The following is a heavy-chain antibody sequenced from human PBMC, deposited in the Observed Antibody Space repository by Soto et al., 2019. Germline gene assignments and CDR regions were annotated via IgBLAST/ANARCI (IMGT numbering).Heavy chain of an antibody. J-gene: IGHJ4*02. CDR1: GYTFTSHA. CDR2: IHAGNGKT. CDR3: ARGGRVAAPSFDY. D-gene: IGHD6-6*01. V-gene: IGHV1-3*01. Sequence: QVQFVQSGAEVKRPGASVTVSCKASGYTFTSHAVHWVRQAPGERLECMGWIHAGNGKTKYSQSFQGRVTFTSDTSASTVYMELSSLKSEDTAVYYCARGGRVAAPSFDYWGQGTLVTVSS.